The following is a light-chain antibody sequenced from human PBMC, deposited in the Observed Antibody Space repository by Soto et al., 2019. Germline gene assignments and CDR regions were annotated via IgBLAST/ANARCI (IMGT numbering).Light chain of an antibody. CDR3: QQRSDWPIT. J-gene: IGKJ5*01. Sequence: EVVLTQSPATLSLSPGERATLSCRASQSVSRFLAWYQQKPGQAPRLLIFDASNRATGIPAKFSASGSGTDFTLTISSLESEDSAVYYCQQRSDWPITFGQGTRLEI. V-gene: IGKV3-11*01. CDR1: QSVSRF. CDR2: DAS.